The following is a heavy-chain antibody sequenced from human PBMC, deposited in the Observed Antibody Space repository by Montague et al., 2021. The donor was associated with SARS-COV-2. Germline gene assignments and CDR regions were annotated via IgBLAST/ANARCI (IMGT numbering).Heavy chain of an antibody. CDR1: GSISGSY. J-gene: IGHJ4*02. CDR2: IFSSGGI. Sequence: SETLSLTCIVSGSISGSYWSWIRQSAGKGLVWIGRIFSSGGIDYNASPMSRVTMSLDTSKIQLSLILSSVTAADTAVYYCARQYIGYNRRFDYWGQGALVTVSP. V-gene: IGHV4-4*07. CDR3: ARQYIGYNRRFDY. D-gene: IGHD5-12*01.